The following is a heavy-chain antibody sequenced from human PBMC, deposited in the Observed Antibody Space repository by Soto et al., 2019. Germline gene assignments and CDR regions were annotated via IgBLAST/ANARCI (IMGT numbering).Heavy chain of an antibody. J-gene: IGHJ4*02. D-gene: IGHD3-10*01. CDR1: GGSITTYY. CDR3: AGGPSGSEIQLDF. Sequence: KSSETLSLTCTVSGGSITTYYWSWIRQPPGKELEWIGDIYYAGATNYHPSLKSRLTISVDMSKNQFSLKLSSVTATDTAVYYCAGGPSGSEIQLDFWGQGTLVTVSS. V-gene: IGHV4-59*01. CDR2: IYYAGAT.